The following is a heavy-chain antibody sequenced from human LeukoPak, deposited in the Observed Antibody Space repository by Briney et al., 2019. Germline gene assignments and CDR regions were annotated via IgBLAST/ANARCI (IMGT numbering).Heavy chain of an antibody. CDR1: GASISGNTYY. CDR2: VFYSGST. CDR3: ARLQLPYNCFDP. V-gene: IGHV4-39*01. D-gene: IGHD2-2*01. Sequence: PSETLSLTCTVSGASISGNTYYWAWIRQPPGKGLEWIGSVFYSGSTYYNPSLKSRVTISVDTSKNQFSLKLSSVTAADTAVYYCARLQLPYNCFDPWGQGTLVTVSS. J-gene: IGHJ5*02.